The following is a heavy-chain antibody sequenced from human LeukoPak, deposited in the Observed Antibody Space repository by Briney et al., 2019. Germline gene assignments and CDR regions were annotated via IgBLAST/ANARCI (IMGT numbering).Heavy chain of an antibody. J-gene: IGHJ4*02. CDR1: GCTFTRYY. D-gene: IGHD4-17*01. CDR2: INPNIGST. CDR3: AREAMMATVTTNIFDY. V-gene: IGHV1-2*02. Sequence: ASVKVSFKAPGCTFTRYYMHWVRQARGQGLEWMGWINPNIGSTNYAQKLQARVTITKDTSISTAYMEVGRLRSDDTAVYYCAREAMMATVTTNIFDYWGQGTLVTVSS.